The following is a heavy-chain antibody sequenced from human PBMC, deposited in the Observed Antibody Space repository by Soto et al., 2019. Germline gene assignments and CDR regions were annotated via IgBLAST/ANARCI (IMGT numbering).Heavy chain of an antibody. CDR1: GGTFSSYA. D-gene: IGHD2-2*01. V-gene: IGHV1-69*13. CDR3: ASLCSSTSCHYYYYGMDV. CDR2: IIPIFGTA. Sequence: SVKVSCKASGGTFSSYAISWVRQAPGQGLEWMGGIIPIFGTANYAQKFQGRVTITADESTSTAYMELSSLRSEDTAVYYCASLCSSTSCHYYYYGMDVWGQGTTVTVS. J-gene: IGHJ6*02.